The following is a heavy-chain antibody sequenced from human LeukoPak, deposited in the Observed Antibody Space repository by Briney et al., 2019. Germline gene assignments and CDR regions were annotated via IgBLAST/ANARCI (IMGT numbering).Heavy chain of an antibody. CDR2: IWYDGSNK. D-gene: IGHD4-17*01. Sequence: GGSLRLSCAASGFTFSSYARHWVRQAPGKGLEWVAVIWYDGSNKYYVDSVKGRFTISRDNSKNTLSLQMNGLRAEDTAVYYCARFNYDYGAYVGAFDIWGQGTMVTVSS. CDR1: GFTFSSYA. J-gene: IGHJ3*02. CDR3: ARFNYDYGAYVGAFDI. V-gene: IGHV3-33*01.